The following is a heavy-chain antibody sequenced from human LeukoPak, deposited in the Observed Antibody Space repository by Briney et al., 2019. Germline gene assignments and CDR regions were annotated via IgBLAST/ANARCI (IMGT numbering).Heavy chain of an antibody. CDR2: IYYSGST. Sequence: SETLSLTCTVSGGSISSSSYYWGWIRQPPGKGLEWIGSIYYSGSTYYNPSLKSRVTISVDTSKNQFSQKLSSVTAADTAVYYCAGGRAYDYVWGTDRRIDYWGQGTLVTVSS. V-gene: IGHV4-39*07. J-gene: IGHJ4*02. CDR1: GGSISSSSYY. CDR3: AGGRAYDYVWGTDRRIDY. D-gene: IGHD3-16*01.